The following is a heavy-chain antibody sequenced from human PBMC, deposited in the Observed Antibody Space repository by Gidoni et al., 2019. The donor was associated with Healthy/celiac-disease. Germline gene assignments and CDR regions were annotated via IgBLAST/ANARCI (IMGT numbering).Heavy chain of an antibody. CDR3: AKQTPAYYYGSGSYWYFDL. Sequence: EVQLVESGGGLVEPGRSLRLSCAASGVTFDDYSMHWVRQASGKGLEWVLGMSWNSGSIGYADSVKGRFTISRDNAKNSLYLQMISLRAEDTALYYCAKQTPAYYYGSGSYWYFDLWGRGTLVTVSS. V-gene: IGHV3-9*01. D-gene: IGHD3-10*01. CDR1: GVTFDDYS. J-gene: IGHJ2*01. CDR2: MSWNSGSI.